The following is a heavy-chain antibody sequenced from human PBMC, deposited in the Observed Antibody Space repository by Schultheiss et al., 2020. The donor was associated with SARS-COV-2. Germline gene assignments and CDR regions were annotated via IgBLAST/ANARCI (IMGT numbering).Heavy chain of an antibody. J-gene: IGHJ4*02. D-gene: IGHD3-10*01. CDR2: IYYSGST. Sequence: SETLSLTCTVSGGSISSSSYYWGWIRQPPGKGLEWIGSIYYSGSTYYNPSLKSRVTISVDTSKNQFSLKLSSVTAADTAVYYCARRSAKITMVRGVIGIFDYWGQGTLVTVSS. V-gene: IGHV4-39*01. CDR1: GGSISSSSYY. CDR3: ARRSAKITMVRGVIGIFDY.